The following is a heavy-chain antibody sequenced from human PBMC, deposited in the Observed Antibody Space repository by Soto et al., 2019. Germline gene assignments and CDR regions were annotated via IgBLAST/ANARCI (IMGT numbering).Heavy chain of an antibody. V-gene: IGHV3-9*01. D-gene: IGHD3-16*01. CDR2: ISWNSGSI. Sequence: EVQLVESGGGLVQPGRSLRLSCAASGFTFDDYAMHWVRQAPGKGLEWVSGISWNSGSIGYADSVKGRFTISRDNAKKSVCLQMDSLRAEDTALYYCAKDSILGGWGCIDVWGQGTTVTVSS. J-gene: IGHJ6*02. CDR1: GFTFDDYA. CDR3: AKDSILGGWGCIDV.